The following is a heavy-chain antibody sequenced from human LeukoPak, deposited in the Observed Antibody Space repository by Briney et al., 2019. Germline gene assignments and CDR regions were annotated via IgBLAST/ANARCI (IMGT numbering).Heavy chain of an antibody. CDR1: GGSFSSHY. D-gene: IGHD6-6*01. CDR2: IYYSGST. Sequence: KPSETLSLTCTVPGGSFSSHYWSWIRQPPGKGLEWIGYIYYSGSTNYNPSLKSRVTISVDTSKNQFSLKLSSVTAADTAMYYCARDYSSSSGYYYYYYMDVWGKGTTVTVSS. V-gene: IGHV4-59*11. J-gene: IGHJ6*03. CDR3: ARDYSSSSGYYYYYYMDV.